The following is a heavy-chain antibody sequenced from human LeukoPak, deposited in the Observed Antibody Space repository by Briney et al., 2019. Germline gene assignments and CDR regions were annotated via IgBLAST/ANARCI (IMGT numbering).Heavy chain of an antibody. V-gene: IGHV1-24*01. CDR3: ATDRVYRSSGRSWGFFDY. CDR2: FDSENNKM. CDR1: EYSLSDLS. Sequence: GASVKVSYKISEYSLSDLSIHWVREAPGEGLEWIGGFDSENNKMVYSQRFQGRVTMTEDTSADTAYMDLTSLRSEDTAVYFCATDRVYRSSGRSWGFFDYWGQGTLVIVPS. D-gene: IGHD6-19*01. J-gene: IGHJ4*02.